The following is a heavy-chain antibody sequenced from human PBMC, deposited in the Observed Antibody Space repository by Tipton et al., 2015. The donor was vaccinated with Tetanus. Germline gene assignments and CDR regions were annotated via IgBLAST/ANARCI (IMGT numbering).Heavy chain of an antibody. Sequence: GLVKPSQTLSLTCSVSGVSIGGGRYYWSWIRQRPGKGLEWIGDIYSSGSTYTDPSLEGRVTISVDTSKNQFSLRVNSVTAADTAVYYCARDQARGARGWNYFDFWGLGTLVTVSS. J-gene: IGHJ4*02. CDR3: ARDQARGARGWNYFDF. CDR2: IYSSGST. CDR1: GVSIGGGRYY. D-gene: IGHD1-26*01. V-gene: IGHV4-31*03.